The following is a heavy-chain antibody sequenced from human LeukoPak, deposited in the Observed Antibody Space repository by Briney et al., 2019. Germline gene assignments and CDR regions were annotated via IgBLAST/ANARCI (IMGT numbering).Heavy chain of an antibody. Sequence: SETLSLTCIVSGGSISSGSYYWSWIRQPARKGLEWIGRIYTSGSTNYNPSLKSRVTISVDTSTNQFSLKLSSVTAADTAVHYCARDRASTFFDYWGQGTLLTVSS. CDR1: GGSISSGSYY. J-gene: IGHJ4*02. V-gene: IGHV4-61*02. CDR2: IYTSGST. CDR3: ARDRASTFFDY. D-gene: IGHD1-1*01.